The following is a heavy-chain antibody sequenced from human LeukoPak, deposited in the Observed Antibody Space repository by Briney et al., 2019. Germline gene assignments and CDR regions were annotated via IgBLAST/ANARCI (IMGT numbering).Heavy chain of an antibody. CDR2: ISYDGSNK. CDR3: ARGGITMIVVVIY. CDR1: GFTFSSYA. V-gene: IGHV3-30-3*01. J-gene: IGHJ4*02. D-gene: IGHD3-22*01. Sequence: GGSLRLSCAASGFTFSSYAMHWVRQAPGKGLEWVAVISYDGSNKYYADSVKGRFTISRDNSKNTLYLQMNSLRAEDTAVYYCARGGITMIVVVIYWGQGTLVTVSS.